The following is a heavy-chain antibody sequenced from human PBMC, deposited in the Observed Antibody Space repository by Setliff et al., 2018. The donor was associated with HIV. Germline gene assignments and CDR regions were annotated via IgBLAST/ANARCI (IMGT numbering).Heavy chain of an antibody. V-gene: IGHV1-18*01. CDR2: INTHTGNT. CDR1: GYNLHNYG. D-gene: IGHD5-12*01. CDR3: ARDPPGSGFHLDY. J-gene: IGHJ4*02. Sequence: ASVKVSCKASGYNLHNYGITWVRQAPGQGLEWMGWINTHTGNTNSAQRFQGRFTISRDNSKNTMYLQMNTLRVEDTAVYYCARDPPGSGFHLDYWGQGTLVTVSS.